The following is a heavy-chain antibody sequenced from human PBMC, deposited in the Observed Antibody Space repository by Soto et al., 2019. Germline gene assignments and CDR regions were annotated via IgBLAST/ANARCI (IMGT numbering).Heavy chain of an antibody. Sequence: GESLKISCAASGFTFSSYGMHWVRQAPGKGLEWVAVIWYDGSNKYYADSVKGRFTISRDNSKNTLYLQMNSLRAEDTAVYYCARDSIPSGTVYYYGMDVWGQGTTVTVSS. CDR3: ARDSIPSGTVYYYGMDV. J-gene: IGHJ6*02. D-gene: IGHD1-26*01. CDR2: IWYDGSNK. V-gene: IGHV3-33*01. CDR1: GFTFSSYG.